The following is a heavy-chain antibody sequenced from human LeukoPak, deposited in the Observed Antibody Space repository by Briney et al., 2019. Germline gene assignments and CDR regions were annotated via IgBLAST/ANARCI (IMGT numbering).Heavy chain of an antibody. CDR1: GFTFSSYA. J-gene: IGHJ4*02. CDR2: ISGSGGST. V-gene: IGHV3-23*01. CDR3: AKDFSFHSHYDSSGYSLGHFDY. D-gene: IGHD3-22*01. Sequence: QSGGSLRLSCAASGFTFSSYAMSWVRQAPGKGLEWVSAISGSGGSTYYADSVKGRFTISRDNSKNTLHLQMNSLRAEDTAVYYCAKDFSFHSHYDSSGYSLGHFDYWGQGTLVTVSS.